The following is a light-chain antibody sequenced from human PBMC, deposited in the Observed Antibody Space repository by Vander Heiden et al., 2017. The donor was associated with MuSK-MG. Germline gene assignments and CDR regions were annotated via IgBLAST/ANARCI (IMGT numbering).Light chain of an antibody. CDR3: QQSYSNPLT. CDR1: QSISIS. Sequence: DIQLTQSPSPLSASVGDRVSITCRASQSISISLNWYQLKPGTAPKLLIYAASTLQSGAPSRCSGSGSGTDFTLTISSLQPEDFATYYCQQSYSNPLTFGGGTTVDIK. V-gene: IGKV1-39*01. J-gene: IGKJ4*01. CDR2: AAS.